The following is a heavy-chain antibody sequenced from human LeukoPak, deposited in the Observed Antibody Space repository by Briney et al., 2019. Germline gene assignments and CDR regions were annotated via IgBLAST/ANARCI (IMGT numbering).Heavy chain of an antibody. V-gene: IGHV3-48*01. CDR3: ARDAMPSWREGYYFDY. J-gene: IGHJ4*02. Sequence: GGSLRLSCAASGFNVSSNYMSWVRQAPGKGLEWVSFISSSSSPIYYADSVKGRFTISRDNSKNTLYLQMNSLRAEDTAVYYCARDAMPSWREGYYFDYWGQGTLVTVSS. D-gene: IGHD2-2*01. CDR1: GFNVSSNY. CDR2: ISSSSSPI.